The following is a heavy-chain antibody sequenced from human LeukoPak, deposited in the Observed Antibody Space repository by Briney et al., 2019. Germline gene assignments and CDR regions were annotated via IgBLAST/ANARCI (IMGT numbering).Heavy chain of an antibody. V-gene: IGHV3-23*01. CDR3: AKDSVEYSGSYYGVHYFDY. D-gene: IGHD1-26*01. J-gene: IGHJ4*02. CDR1: GFTFSHYG. Sequence: GGTLRLSCAASGFTFSHYGMSWVRQAPGKGLEWVSAISGSGGSTYYADSVKGRFTISRDNSKNTLYLQMNSLRAEDTAVYYCAKDSVEYSGSYYGVHYFDYWGQGTLVTVSS. CDR2: ISGSGGST.